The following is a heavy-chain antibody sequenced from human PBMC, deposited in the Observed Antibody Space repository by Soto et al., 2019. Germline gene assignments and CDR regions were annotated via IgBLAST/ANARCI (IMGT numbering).Heavy chain of an antibody. J-gene: IGHJ4*02. Sequence: SETLSLTCTVSGGSISSYYWSWIRQPPGKGLEWIGYIYNSGSTNYNPSLKSRVTISVDKSKNQFSLKLSSVTAADTAVYYCARVKYCSSTGCSVFDYWGQGTLVTVSS. CDR1: GGSISSYY. D-gene: IGHD2-2*01. CDR2: IYNSGST. CDR3: ARVKYCSSTGCSVFDY. V-gene: IGHV4-59*12.